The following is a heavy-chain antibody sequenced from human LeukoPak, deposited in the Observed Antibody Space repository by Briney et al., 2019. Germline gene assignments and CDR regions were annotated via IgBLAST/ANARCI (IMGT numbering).Heavy chain of an antibody. D-gene: IGHD3-16*01. CDR3: ARGRAPSYGYFDY. V-gene: IGHV3-48*01. CDR1: GFTLSSYS. J-gene: IGHJ4*02. Sequence: GGSLRLSCAASGFTLSSYSMNWVRQAPGKGLEWVSYISSSSSTIYYADSVKGRFTISRDNAKNSLYLQMNSLRAEDTAVYYCARGRAPSYGYFDYWGQGTLVTVTS. CDR2: ISSSSSTI.